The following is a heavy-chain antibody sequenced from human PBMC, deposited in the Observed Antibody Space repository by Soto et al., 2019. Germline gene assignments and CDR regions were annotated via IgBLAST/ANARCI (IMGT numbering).Heavy chain of an antibody. V-gene: IGHV3-48*01. CDR2: ITDLSSTM. CDR3: ARGYDSGRYWG. J-gene: IGHJ4*02. CDR1: GFTFNTYS. Sequence: EVQLVESGGGLVQPGGSLRLSCAASGFTFNTYSMNWVRQAPGKGLEWVSFITDLSSTMYYADSVKGRFTISRDNAKNCLFLQMNSLRAEDTAVYYCARGYDSGRYWGWGQGTLVIVSS. D-gene: IGHD3-10*01.